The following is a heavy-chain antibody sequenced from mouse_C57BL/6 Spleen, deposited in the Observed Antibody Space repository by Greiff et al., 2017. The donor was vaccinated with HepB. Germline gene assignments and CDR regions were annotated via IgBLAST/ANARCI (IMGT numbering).Heavy chain of an antibody. CDR3: ATSSGYLWFAY. CDR1: GYTFTSYW. J-gene: IGHJ3*01. V-gene: IGHV1-59*01. D-gene: IGHD3-2*02. Sequence: QVQLQQPGAELVRPGTSVKLSCKASGYTFTSYWMHWVKQRPGQGLEWIGVIDPSDSYTNYNQKFKGKATLTVDKSSSTAYMQLSSLTSEDSAVYYCATSSGYLWFAYWGQRTLVTVSA. CDR2: IDPSDSYT.